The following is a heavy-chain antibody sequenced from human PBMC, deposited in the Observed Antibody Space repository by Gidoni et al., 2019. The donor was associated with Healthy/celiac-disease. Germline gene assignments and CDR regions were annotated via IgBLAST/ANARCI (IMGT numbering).Heavy chain of an antibody. V-gene: IGHV3-7*01. CDR2: IKQDGSEK. Sequence: EVKLVESGGGLVQPGGSLRLSCAASGFTFSRSWMSWVRQAPGKGLEWVANIKQDGSEKYYVDSVKGRFTISRDNAKNSLYLQMNSLRAEDTAVYYCARDEGYDSSGYYWGDAFDIWGQGTMVTVSS. CDR1: GFTFSRSW. CDR3: ARDEGYDSSGYYWGDAFDI. D-gene: IGHD3-22*01. J-gene: IGHJ3*02.